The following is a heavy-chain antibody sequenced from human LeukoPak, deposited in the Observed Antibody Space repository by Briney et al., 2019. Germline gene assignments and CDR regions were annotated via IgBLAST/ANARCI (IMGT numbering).Heavy chain of an antibody. J-gene: IGHJ1*01. V-gene: IGHV3-33*06. Sequence: GGPLRLSCAASKFTFSHYAMHWLRQAPGKGLNWVAVIWNDGSDKYYADSVKGRFTVSRDNSRNTLYLQMDSLRAEDTGVYYCAKDAQRGFDYSNSLQHWGPGTLVTVSS. CDR1: KFTFSHYA. CDR2: IWNDGSDK. D-gene: IGHD4-11*01. CDR3: AKDAQRGFDYSNSLQH.